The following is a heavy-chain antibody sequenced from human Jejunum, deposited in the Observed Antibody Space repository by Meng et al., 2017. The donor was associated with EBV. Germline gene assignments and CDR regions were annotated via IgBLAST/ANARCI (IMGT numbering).Heavy chain of an antibody. Sequence: QVQLQYPRHALCNPSETLSLLCTVSGGAVSSVGYYWSWIRQPPGKGLEWIGYIYNSESTNYKSSLKSRVTISADTSKNQFSLRLSSVTAADTAVYYCARDQNGSYFAYWGQGTLVTVSS. V-gene: IGHV4-61*08. D-gene: IGHD1-26*01. CDR1: GGAVSSVGYY. J-gene: IGHJ4*02. CDR2: IYNSEST. CDR3: ARDQNGSYFAY.